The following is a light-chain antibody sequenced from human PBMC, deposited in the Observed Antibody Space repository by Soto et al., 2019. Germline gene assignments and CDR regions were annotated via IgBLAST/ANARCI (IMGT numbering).Light chain of an antibody. Sequence: EIVLTQSPSTLSFSPWERSALSFMASQSVSSYLAWYQQKPGQAPRLLIHEASNRATGIPARFSASGSGTDFTLTISDVQPEDFALYYCHQRQSWPRTFGQGTKVDI. V-gene: IGKV3-11*01. CDR2: EAS. J-gene: IGKJ1*01. CDR1: QSVSSY. CDR3: HQRQSWPRT.